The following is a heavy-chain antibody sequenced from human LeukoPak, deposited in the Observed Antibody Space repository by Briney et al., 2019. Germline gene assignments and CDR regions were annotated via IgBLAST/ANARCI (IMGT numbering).Heavy chain of an antibody. D-gene: IGHD6-13*01. V-gene: IGHV4-34*01. CDR2: INHSGST. CDR3: ARAYSSSWYRGMGYFDY. Sequence: SETLSLTCTVSGGSISSYYWSWIRQPPGRGLEWIGEINHSGSTNYNPSLKSRVTISVDTSKNQFSLKLSSVTAADTAVYYCARAYSSSWYRGMGYFDYWGQGTLVTVSS. CDR1: GGSISSYY. J-gene: IGHJ4*02.